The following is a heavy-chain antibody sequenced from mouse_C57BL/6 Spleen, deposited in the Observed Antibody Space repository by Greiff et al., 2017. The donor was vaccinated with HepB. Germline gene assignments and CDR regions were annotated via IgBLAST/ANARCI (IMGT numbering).Heavy chain of an antibody. CDR2: ISSGSSTI. J-gene: IGHJ2*01. CDR1: GFTFSDYG. Sequence: EVMLVESGGGLVKPGGSLKLSCAASGFTFSDYGMHWVRQAPEKGLEWVAYISSGSSTIYYADTVKGRFTISRDNAKNTLFLQMTSLRSEDTAMYYCARPGWLLRPPFDYWGQGTTLTVSS. V-gene: IGHV5-17*01. CDR3: ARPGWLLRPPFDY. D-gene: IGHD2-3*01.